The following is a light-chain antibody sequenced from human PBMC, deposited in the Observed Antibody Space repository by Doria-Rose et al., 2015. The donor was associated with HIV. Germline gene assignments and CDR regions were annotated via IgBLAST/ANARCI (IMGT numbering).Light chain of an antibody. CDR3: MQTILLPFT. V-gene: IGKV2D-29*02. CDR2: EVS. J-gene: IGKJ3*01. CDR1: QSLVNSDGKTY. Sequence: TQSPLSLSVTPGQPASISCRSSQSLVNSDGKTYLYWYPQKPGQSPQLLIYEVSNRFSGVPDKFSGSGSGTDFTLKISRVEPEDFGVFYCMQTILLPFTFGPGTTVDIK.